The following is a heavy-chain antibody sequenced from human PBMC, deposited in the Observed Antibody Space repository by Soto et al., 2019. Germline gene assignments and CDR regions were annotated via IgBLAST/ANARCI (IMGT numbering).Heavy chain of an antibody. CDR3: SRRAPEGFDP. V-gene: IGHV4-39*01. CDR2: INHSGNT. J-gene: IGHJ5*02. Sequence: ASETLSLTCAVSGGSIFTSAYYFFWIRQSPGKGLEWIGSINHSGNTYLSPSLKDRVTMSVDTSKNSFSLKLRSATAADTGLYYCSRRAPEGFDPWGQGTLVTVSS. CDR1: GGSIFTSAYY.